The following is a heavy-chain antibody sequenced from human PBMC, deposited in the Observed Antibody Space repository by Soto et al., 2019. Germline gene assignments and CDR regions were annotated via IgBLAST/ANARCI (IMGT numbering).Heavy chain of an antibody. J-gene: IGHJ6*02. D-gene: IGHD2-2*01. CDR2: IYPGDSDT. V-gene: IGHV5-51*01. Sequence: GESLKISCKGSGYSFTSYWIGWVRQMPGKGLEWMGIIYPGDSDTRYSPSFQGQVTISADKSISTAYLQWSSLKASDTAMYYCARHKGFRYFINTSGLKAYVMDFRGQGSTVTVS. CDR3: ARHKGFRYFINTSGLKAYVMDF. CDR1: GYSFTSYW.